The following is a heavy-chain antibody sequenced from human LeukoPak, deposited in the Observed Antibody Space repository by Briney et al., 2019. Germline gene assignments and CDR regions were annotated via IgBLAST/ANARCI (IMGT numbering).Heavy chain of an antibody. CDR1: RFTFSSYA. D-gene: IGHD3-10*01. Sequence: GGSLRLSCAASRFTFSSYAMSWVRQAPGKGLEWVANIKQDGSEKYYVDSVKGRFTISRDNAKNSLYLQMNSLRAEDTAVYYCARIVGVYGSGSYYYYFDYWGQGTLVTVSS. CDR2: IKQDGSEK. V-gene: IGHV3-7*01. J-gene: IGHJ4*02. CDR3: ARIVGVYGSGSYYYYFDY.